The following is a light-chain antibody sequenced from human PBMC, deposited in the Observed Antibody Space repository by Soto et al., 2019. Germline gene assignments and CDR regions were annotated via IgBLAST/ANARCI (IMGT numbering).Light chain of an antibody. CDR3: FSYAGSSIV. CDR2: EGN. V-gene: IGLV2-23*01. Sequence: QAVVTQPASVSGSPGQSITISCTGTSSDVGSYNLVSWYQQHPGKAPKLMIYEGNKRPSGVSNRFSGSNSGNTASLTISGLQAEDEADYYCFSYAGSSIVFDGGTKLTVL. J-gene: IGLJ2*01. CDR1: SSDVGSYNL.